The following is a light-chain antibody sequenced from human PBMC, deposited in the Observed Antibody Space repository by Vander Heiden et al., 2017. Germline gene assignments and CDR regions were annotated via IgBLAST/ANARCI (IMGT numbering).Light chain of an antibody. CDR2: AAS. J-gene: IGKJ3*01. Sequence: ILMTQSPSSLSASVGDRVTITCRASQSISSYLNWYQQKPGKAPKLLIYAASSLQSGVPSRFSDSGSGTDFTLTISSLQPEDFATYYCQQSYSTPFTFGPGTKVDIK. CDR3: QQSYSTPFT. CDR1: QSISSY. V-gene: IGKV1-39*01.